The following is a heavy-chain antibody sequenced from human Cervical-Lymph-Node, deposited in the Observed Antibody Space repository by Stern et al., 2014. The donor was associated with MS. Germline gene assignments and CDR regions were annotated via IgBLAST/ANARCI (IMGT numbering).Heavy chain of an antibody. Sequence: QMKLVQSGPGLVKPSQTLSLTCAISGDSVSSNSATWNWIRQSPSRGLEWLGRTYYRSKWYDDYALSVKGRITINPDTSKNQFSLHLNSVTPEDTAIYYCVREWGAYDRNFDFWGQGTVVAVSS. CDR3: VREWGAYDRNFDF. V-gene: IGHV6-1*01. D-gene: IGHD1-26*01. J-gene: IGHJ4*02. CDR2: TYYRSKWYD. CDR1: GDSVSSNSAT.